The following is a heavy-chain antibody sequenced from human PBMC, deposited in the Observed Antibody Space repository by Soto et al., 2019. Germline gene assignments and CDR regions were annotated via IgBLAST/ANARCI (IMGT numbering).Heavy chain of an antibody. D-gene: IGHD6-19*01. CDR1: GGSISSSNW. V-gene: IGHV4-4*02. Sequence: QVQLQESGPGLVKPSGTLSLTCAVSGGSISSSNWWSWVRQPPGKGLEWIGEIYHSGSTNYNPSLKTRVPRSVDKSKNQFSPKLSSVTAADTAVYYCARDAVAGLYYYYGMDVWGQGTTVTVSS. CDR2: IYHSGST. CDR3: ARDAVAGLYYYYGMDV. J-gene: IGHJ6*02.